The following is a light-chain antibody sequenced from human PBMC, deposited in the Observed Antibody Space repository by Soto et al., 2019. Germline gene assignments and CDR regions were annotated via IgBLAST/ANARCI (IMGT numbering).Light chain of an antibody. J-gene: IGLJ1*01. CDR3: QSYDRSLSGYV. CDR1: SSNIGAGYD. CDR2: GNS. V-gene: IGLV1-40*01. Sequence: QSVLKNPPSVSVAPGQRVTISCTGSSSNIGAGYDVHWYQQLPGTAPKLLIYGNSNRPSGVPDRFSGSKSGTSASLAITGLQAADEADYYCQSYDRSLSGYVFGTGTKSPS.